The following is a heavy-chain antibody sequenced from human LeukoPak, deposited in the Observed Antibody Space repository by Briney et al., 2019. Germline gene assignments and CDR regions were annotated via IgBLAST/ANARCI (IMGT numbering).Heavy chain of an antibody. CDR1: GGSISSYY. CDR2: IYYSGST. V-gene: IGHV4-59*01. CDR3: ATIRGYSYGYDGWFDP. J-gene: IGHJ5*02. Sequence: SETLSLTCTVSGGSISSYYWSWIRQPPGKGLEWIGYIYYSGSTNYNPSLKSRVTISVDTSKNQFSLKLSSVTAAGTAVYYCATIRGYSYGYDGWFDPWGQGTLVTVSS. D-gene: IGHD5-18*01.